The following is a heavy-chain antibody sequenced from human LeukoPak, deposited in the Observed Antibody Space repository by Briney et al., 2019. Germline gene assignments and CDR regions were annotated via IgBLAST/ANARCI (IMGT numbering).Heavy chain of an antibody. Sequence: PGRSLRLSCAASGFTFSSYGMHWVRQAPGKGLEWVAVIWYDGSNKYYADSVKGRFTISRDNSKNTLYLQMNSLRAEDTAVYYCGKSSSPYYYYYYIDDWGKGATVTVSS. CDR2: IWYDGSNK. CDR1: GFTFSSYG. CDR3: GKSSSPYYYYYYIDD. D-gene: IGHD2-2*01. J-gene: IGHJ6*03. V-gene: IGHV3-33*06.